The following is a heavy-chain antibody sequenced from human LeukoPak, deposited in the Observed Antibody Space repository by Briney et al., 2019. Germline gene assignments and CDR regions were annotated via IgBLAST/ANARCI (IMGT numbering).Heavy chain of an antibody. D-gene: IGHD2-2*01. CDR2: IYYSGST. J-gene: IGHJ4*02. CDR1: GGSISSYY. Sequence: PSETLSLTCTVSGGSISSYYWSWIRQPPGKGLEWIGYIYYSGSTYYNPSLKSRVTISVDTSKNQFSLKLSSVTAADTAVYYCASPGYCSSTSCYVLDYWGQGTLVTVSS. V-gene: IGHV4-59*04. CDR3: ASPGYCSSTSCYVLDY.